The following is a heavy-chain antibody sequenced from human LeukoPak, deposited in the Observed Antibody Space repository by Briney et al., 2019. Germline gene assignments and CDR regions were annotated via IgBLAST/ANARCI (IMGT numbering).Heavy chain of an antibody. CDR3: ARGVVIAPQTFDY. D-gene: IGHD2-21*01. Sequence: SETLSLTCNGSGDSINGFYCSWIQQPPGKGLEWLGYIYYSGSTNYNPSLKSRVTISVDTSKNQFSLKLSSVTAADTAVYYCARGVVIAPQTFDYWGQGTLVTVSS. CDR1: GDSINGFY. V-gene: IGHV4-59*01. CDR2: IYYSGST. J-gene: IGHJ4*02.